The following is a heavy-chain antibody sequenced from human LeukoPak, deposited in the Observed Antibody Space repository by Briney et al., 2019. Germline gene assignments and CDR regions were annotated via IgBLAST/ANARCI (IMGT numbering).Heavy chain of an antibody. D-gene: IGHD3-10*01. Sequence: GGSLRLSCEASGLTFSNFAMTWIRQAPGKGLEWVSAISGSGENTHYADSVQGRFIISRDNSKKTMYLQMNSLRGEDTAVYYCAKGPTYFYGSGTTDDAFDIWGQGTMVTVSS. CDR1: GLTFSNFA. J-gene: IGHJ3*02. V-gene: IGHV3-23*01. CDR3: AKGPTYFYGSGTTDDAFDI. CDR2: ISGSGENT.